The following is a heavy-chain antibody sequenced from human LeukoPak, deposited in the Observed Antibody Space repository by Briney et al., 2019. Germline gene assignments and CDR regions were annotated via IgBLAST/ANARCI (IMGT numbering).Heavy chain of an antibody. J-gene: IGHJ4*02. CDR1: GGSISSSSYY. CDR2: IYYSGST. CDR3: AAQKIAVAGPGLDY. D-gene: IGHD6-19*01. Sequence: SETLSLTCTVSGGSISSSSYYWGWIRQPPGKGLEWIGSIYYSGSTYYNPSLKSRVTISVDTSKNQFSLKLSSVTAADTAVYYCAAQKIAVAGPGLDYWGQGTLVTVSS. V-gene: IGHV4-39*07.